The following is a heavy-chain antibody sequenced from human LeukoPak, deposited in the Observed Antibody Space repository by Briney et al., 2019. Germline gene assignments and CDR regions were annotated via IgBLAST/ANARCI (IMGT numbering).Heavy chain of an antibody. CDR1: GGSISSSAYY. Sequence: SETLSLTCIVSGGSISSSAYYWSWIRQPPGKALEWVANIYYDGSTYYNPSLRSRVSISIDTSKNQFSLKLSSVTAADTAVYYCARLASGYDDWGQGTLVTVSS. V-gene: IGHV4-39*07. CDR2: IYYDGST. J-gene: IGHJ4*02. D-gene: IGHD5-12*01. CDR3: ARLASGYDD.